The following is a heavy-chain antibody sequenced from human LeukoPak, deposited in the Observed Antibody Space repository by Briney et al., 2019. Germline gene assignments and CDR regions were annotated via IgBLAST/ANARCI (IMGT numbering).Heavy chain of an antibody. D-gene: IGHD3-22*01. CDR3: ASYYYDSSGYLPDDAFDI. CDR2: IYYSGST. V-gene: IGHV4-39*01. CDR1: GGSISSSSYY. J-gene: IGHJ3*02. Sequence: SETLSLTCTVSGGSISSSSYYWGWIRQPPGKGLEWIGSIYYSGSTYYNPSLKSRVTISVDTSKNQFPLKLSSVTAADTAVYYCASYYYDSSGYLPDDAFDIWGQGTMVTVSS.